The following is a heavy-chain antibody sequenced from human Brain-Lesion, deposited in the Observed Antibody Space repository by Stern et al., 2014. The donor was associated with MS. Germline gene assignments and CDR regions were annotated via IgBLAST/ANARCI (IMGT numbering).Heavy chain of an antibody. J-gene: IGHJ4*02. D-gene: IGHD2-2*01. CDR2: MNPYSGNT. CDR3: ARAVRNQLLSEY. CDR1: GYTFSSYD. Sequence: VQLEESRAEVKKPGASVKVSCKASGYTFSSYDITWVRQASGHGLEWIGWMNPYSGNTGYAQKFKGRVSMTSDPSISTVYMELTSLTSDDTAVYFCARAVRNQLLSEYWGQGTLVTVSS. V-gene: IGHV1-8*01.